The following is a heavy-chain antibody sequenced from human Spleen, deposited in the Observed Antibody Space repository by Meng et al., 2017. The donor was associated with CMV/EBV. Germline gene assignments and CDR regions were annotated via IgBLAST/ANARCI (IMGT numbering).Heavy chain of an antibody. CDR1: CGSWSGAW. CDR3: ARHPDDFDS. V-gene: IGHV4-34*01. J-gene: IGHJ4*02. CDR2: FTSSGGT. Sequence: LSRACGVNCGSWSGAWWSWIRRPPGKGLEWIREFTSSGGTNYNPYLKSRVTISGDTSKNQFSLTLTSVTAADTAVYYCARHPDDFDSWGQGILVTVSS.